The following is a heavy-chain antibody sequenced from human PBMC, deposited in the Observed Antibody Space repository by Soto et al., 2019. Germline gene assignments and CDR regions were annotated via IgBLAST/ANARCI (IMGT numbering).Heavy chain of an antibody. V-gene: IGHV1-69*01. D-gene: IGHD3-16*01. Sequence: QVQLVQYGPEVKKTGTSVXXXXXASGGTFSSRAISWVRQAPGQGLAWMGGIIPVFGRVNYADKFQDRVTITADESTGTAYMELSILRSEDTALYYCANSRGGTFLGYHGMDIWGQGTTVSVSS. J-gene: IGHJ6*02. CDR3: ANSRGGTFLGYHGMDI. CDR2: IIPVFGRV. CDR1: GGTFSSRA.